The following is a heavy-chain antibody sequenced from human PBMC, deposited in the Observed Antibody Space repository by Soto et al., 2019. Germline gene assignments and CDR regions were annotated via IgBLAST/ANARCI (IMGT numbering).Heavy chain of an antibody. Sequence: ASVKVSCKASVYTFTSYAMHWVRQAPGQRLEWMGWINAGNGNTKYSQKFQGRVTITRDTSASTAYMELSSLRSEDTAVYYCARDRRLFYFDYWGQGTLVTVSS. J-gene: IGHJ4*02. V-gene: IGHV1-3*01. CDR2: INAGNGNT. D-gene: IGHD3-3*01. CDR1: VYTFTSYA. CDR3: ARDRRLFYFDY.